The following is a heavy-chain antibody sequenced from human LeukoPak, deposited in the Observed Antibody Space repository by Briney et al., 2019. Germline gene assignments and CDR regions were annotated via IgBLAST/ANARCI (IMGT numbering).Heavy chain of an antibody. D-gene: IGHD3-10*01. CDR3: ELLWFGEQGMDV. CDR2: ISAYNGNT. V-gene: IGHV1-18*01. Sequence: ASVKVSCKASGYTFTDHDINWVRQATGQGLEWMGWISAYNGNTNYAQKLQGRVTMTTDTSTSTAYMELRSLRSDDTAVYYCELLWFGEQGMDVWGQGTTVTVSS. CDR1: GYTFTDHD. J-gene: IGHJ6*02.